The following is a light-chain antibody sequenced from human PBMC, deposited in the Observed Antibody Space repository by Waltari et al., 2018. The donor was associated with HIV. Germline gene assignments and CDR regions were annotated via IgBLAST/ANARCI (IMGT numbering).Light chain of an antibody. Sequence: QSVLTQPPSVSAAPGQTVTLSCSASSSNIGNNFVSWYQQLPGTAPKLLIYENKNRPSGIPDRFSGSKSGTSATLGITGLQTGDGADYYCGTWDSSLSGSVFGGGTKLTVL. J-gene: IGLJ3*02. CDR1: SSNIGNNF. CDR2: ENK. V-gene: IGLV1-51*02. CDR3: GTWDSSLSGSV.